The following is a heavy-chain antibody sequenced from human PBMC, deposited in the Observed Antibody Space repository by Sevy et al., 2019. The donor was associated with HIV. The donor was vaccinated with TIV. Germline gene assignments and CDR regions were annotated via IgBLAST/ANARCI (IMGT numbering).Heavy chain of an antibody. V-gene: IGHV3-30-3*01. D-gene: IGHD2-15*01. Sequence: GGSLRLSCAASGFTFSSYAMHWVRQAPGKGLEWVAVISYDGSNKYYADSVKGRFTISRDNSENTLYLQMNSLRAEDTAVYYCARGGVGYCSGGSCYLDYWGQGTLVTVSS. CDR1: GFTFSSYA. CDR2: ISYDGSNK. J-gene: IGHJ4*02. CDR3: ARGGVGYCSGGSCYLDY.